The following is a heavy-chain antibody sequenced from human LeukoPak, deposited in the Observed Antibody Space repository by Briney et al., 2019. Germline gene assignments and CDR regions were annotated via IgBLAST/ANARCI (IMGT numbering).Heavy chain of an antibody. CDR3: ARAGGRDRVLGY. CDR1: GFTFDDHG. D-gene: IGHD3-16*01. Sequence: GGSLRLSCAASGFTFDDHGMSWVRQAPGKGLEWVANIKQDGSEKYYVDSVKGRFTISRDNAKNSLYLQMNSLRAEDTAVYYCARAGGRDRVLGYWGQGTLVTVSS. CDR2: IKQDGSEK. J-gene: IGHJ4*02. V-gene: IGHV3-7*01.